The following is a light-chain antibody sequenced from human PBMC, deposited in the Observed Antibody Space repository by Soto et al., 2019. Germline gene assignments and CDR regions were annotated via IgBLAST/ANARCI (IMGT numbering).Light chain of an antibody. CDR3: CSYAGSRTFV. CDR1: STDFVSYNL. Sequence: QSALTQPPSVSGSPGQSVTISCTGTSTDFVSYNLVSWYQQHPGKAPRLIIYEGSKRPSGISHRFSGSKSDNTASLTISGLRAEDEAHYHCCSYAGSRTFVFGGGTKVTVL. J-gene: IGLJ3*02. CDR2: EGS. V-gene: IGLV2-23*01.